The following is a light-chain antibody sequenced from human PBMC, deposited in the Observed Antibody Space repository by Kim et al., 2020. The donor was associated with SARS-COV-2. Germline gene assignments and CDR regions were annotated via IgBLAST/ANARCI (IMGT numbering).Light chain of an antibody. V-gene: IGKV1D-13*01. CDR2: DAS. CDR3: QHFNNYPVT. CDR1: QGISRA. J-gene: IGKJ5*01. Sequence: GDRVTITCRASQGISRALAWYQQKPGKPPKLLIYDASSLQSGVPSRFSGSGSGTDFTLTISSLQPEDFATYYCQHFNNYPVTFGQGTRLEIK.